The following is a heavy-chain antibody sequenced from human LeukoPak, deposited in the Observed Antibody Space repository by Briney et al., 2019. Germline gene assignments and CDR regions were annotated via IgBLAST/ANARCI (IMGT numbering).Heavy chain of an antibody. V-gene: IGHV4-59*01. J-gene: IGHJ5*02. D-gene: IGHD3-10*01. CDR3: ARTRITMVRGVIRGGQFDP. Sequence: KTSETLSLTCTVSGGSISSYYWSWIRQPPGKGLEWIGYIYYSGSTNYNPSLKSRVTISVDTSKNQFSLKLSSVTAADTAVYYCARTRITMVRGVIRGGQFDPWGQGTLVTVSS. CDR2: IYYSGST. CDR1: GGSISSYY.